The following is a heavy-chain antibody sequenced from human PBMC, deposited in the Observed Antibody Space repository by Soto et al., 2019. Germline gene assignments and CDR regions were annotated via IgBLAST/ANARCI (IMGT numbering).Heavy chain of an antibody. V-gene: IGHV3-11*01. CDR1: GFILRVFY. Sequence: GGSLRLSCAPTGFILRVFYLSWIRQAPGKGLEWLAYIGLGVNTIYYADSGKGRFPVSWVNAKNIRYLQLNGRRVEETALLYGARDSFPYYNNSTGYGEAFDPWGQGTVVTVSS. CDR2: IGLGVNTI. D-gene: IGHD3-22*01. J-gene: IGHJ5*02. CDR3: ARDSFPYYNNSTGYGEAFDP.